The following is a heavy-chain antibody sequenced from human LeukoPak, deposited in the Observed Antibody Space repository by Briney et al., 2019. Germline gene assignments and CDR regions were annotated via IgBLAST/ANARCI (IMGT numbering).Heavy chain of an antibody. J-gene: IGHJ4*02. V-gene: IGHV1-69*13. CDR2: IIPIFGTA. Sequence: SVKVSCKASGYTFTSYGISWVRQAPGQGLEWMGGIIPIFGTANYAQKFQGRVTITADESTSTAYMELSSLRSEDTAVYYCARDGWFGEPLDYWGQGTLVTVSS. D-gene: IGHD3-10*01. CDR3: ARDGWFGEPLDY. CDR1: GYTFTSYG.